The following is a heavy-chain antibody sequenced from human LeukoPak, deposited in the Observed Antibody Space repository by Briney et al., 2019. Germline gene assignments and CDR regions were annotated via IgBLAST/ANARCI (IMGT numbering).Heavy chain of an antibody. CDR1: GGTFSSYT. D-gene: IGHD6-13*01. CDR3: ASFPGIAAAGTFNYYYYYMDV. V-gene: IGHV1-69*02. J-gene: IGHJ6*03. Sequence: SSVKVSCEASGGTFSSYTISWVRQAPGQGLEWIGRIIPILGIANYAQKFQGRVTITADKSTSTAYMELSSLRSEDTAVYYCASFPGIAAAGTFNYYYYYMDVWGKGTTVTVSS. CDR2: IIPILGIA.